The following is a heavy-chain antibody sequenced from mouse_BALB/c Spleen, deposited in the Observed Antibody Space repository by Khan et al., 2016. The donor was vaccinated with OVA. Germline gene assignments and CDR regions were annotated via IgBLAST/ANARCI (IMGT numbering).Heavy chain of an antibody. CDR1: GYTFTSYT. CDR2: INPSNIYT. Sequence: QVQLQQSGAELARPGASVKMSCKASGYTFTSYTIHWVKQMPGQGLEWIGYINPSNIYTNYNQKFRDKATLTADKSSRTSSIQLSSLTSEHSVVFDCSGVGPNHGNGGAWFAYWGQGTLVTVSA. CDR3: SGVGPNHGNGGAWFAY. D-gene: IGHD2-1*01. V-gene: IGHV1-4*01. J-gene: IGHJ3*01.